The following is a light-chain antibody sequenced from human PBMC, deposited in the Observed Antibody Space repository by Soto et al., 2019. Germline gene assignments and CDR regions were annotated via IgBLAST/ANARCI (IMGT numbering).Light chain of an antibody. CDR2: AAS. CDR3: QQYGGSPYT. V-gene: IGKV3-20*01. Sequence: EIVLTQYPGTLSLSPGERATLSCRASQSVSVNSLAWYQQKGGQAPRLLIYAASTRYTGVPDRFSGTGSGRDFALTISRLETDNSEVYYCQQYGGSPYTFGPGTKGDIK. CDR1: QSVSVNS. J-gene: IGKJ3*01.